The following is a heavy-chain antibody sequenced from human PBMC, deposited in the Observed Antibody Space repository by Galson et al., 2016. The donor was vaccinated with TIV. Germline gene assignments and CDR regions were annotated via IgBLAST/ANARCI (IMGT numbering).Heavy chain of an antibody. V-gene: IGHV1-2*02. CDR1: GYPFTAYY. CDR3: ARGFNYGFDFYYGMDV. J-gene: IGHJ6*02. D-gene: IGHD5-18*01. Sequence: SCKASGYPFTAYYIHWVRQAPGQGPEWMGWINPNGDDTNYAQRFQGRVSMTRDTSISTAYMELSRLRSDDTAVFFCARGFNYGFDFYYGMDVWGQETTVTVSS. CDR2: INPNGDDT.